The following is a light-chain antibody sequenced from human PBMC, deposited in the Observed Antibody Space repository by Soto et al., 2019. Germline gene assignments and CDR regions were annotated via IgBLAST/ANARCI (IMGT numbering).Light chain of an antibody. Sequence: DIPMTQSPSSLSASVGDRVTITCRASQSISRYLNWDQQKPGKAPKLLIYAASSLQSGVPSRFSGGGSETDFTLTISSLQPEDFATYYCQQTYNTPFTFGQGTRLEIK. J-gene: IGKJ5*01. CDR2: AAS. CDR3: QQTYNTPFT. CDR1: QSISRY. V-gene: IGKV1-39*01.